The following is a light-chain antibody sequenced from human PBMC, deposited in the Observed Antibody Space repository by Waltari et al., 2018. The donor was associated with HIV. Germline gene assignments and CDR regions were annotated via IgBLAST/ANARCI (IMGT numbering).Light chain of an antibody. Sequence: DIQLTQSPSSVSASIGDRVTITCRAAEDANIWLAWYHQRPGEAPRSLIYAAFTLQGGVPSRFSGSGFGTHFTLTIDNMQPEDFGTYYCQQYNRFPATFGGGTTMDI. CDR1: EDANIW. J-gene: IGKJ2*01. CDR3: QQYNRFPAT. V-gene: IGKV1D-16*01. CDR2: AAF.